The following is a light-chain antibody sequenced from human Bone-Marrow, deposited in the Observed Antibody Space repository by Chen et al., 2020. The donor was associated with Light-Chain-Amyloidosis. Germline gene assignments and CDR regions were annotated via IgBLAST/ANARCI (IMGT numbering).Light chain of an antibody. CDR1: QSVNSNY. CDR3: QQYGSSPWT. J-gene: IGKJ1*01. CDR2: RAS. Sequence: EIVLTQSPGPLSLSPGERATLSCRASQSVNSNYLAWYQQKSGQAPRLLIYRASSRATGIPDRFSGSGSETDFTLTITRLEPEDFAVYYCQQYGSSPWTFGQGTKVEIK. V-gene: IGKV3-20*01.